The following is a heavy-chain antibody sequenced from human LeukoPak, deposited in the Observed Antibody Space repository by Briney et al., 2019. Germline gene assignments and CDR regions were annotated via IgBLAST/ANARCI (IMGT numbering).Heavy chain of an antibody. V-gene: IGHV3-11*01. J-gene: IGHJ6*03. CDR1: GFTFSSYS. CDR3: ARHGSSSPYYYYMDV. Sequence: GGSLRLSCAASGFTFSSYSMSWVRQAPGKGLEWVSYISSSGSTIYYADSVKGRFTISRDNAKNSLYLQMNSLRAEDTAVYYCARHGSSSPYYYYMDVWGKGTTVTVSS. CDR2: ISSSGSTI. D-gene: IGHD6-6*01.